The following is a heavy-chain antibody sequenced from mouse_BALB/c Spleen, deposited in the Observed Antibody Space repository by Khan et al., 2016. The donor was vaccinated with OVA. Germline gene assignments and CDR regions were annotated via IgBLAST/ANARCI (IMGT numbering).Heavy chain of an antibody. CDR1: GYTFTSYW. J-gene: IGHJ3*01. Sequence: VQLQQSGAELAKPGASVKMSCKASGYTFTSYWMHWVKQRPGQGLEWIGYINPRPGYTEYNQKFKDKATLPADKSSSTAYMQLSSLTSEDAAVYYCANHGSSSAWFTYWGQGTLVTVSA. CDR3: ANHGSSSAWFTY. V-gene: IGHV1-7*01. CDR2: INPRPGYT. D-gene: IGHD1-1*01.